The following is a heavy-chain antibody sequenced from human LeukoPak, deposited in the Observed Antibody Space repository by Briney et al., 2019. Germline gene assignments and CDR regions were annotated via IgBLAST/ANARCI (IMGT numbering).Heavy chain of an antibody. Sequence: GGSLRLSCAASGFTVSSNYMSWVRQAPGKGLEWVSVIYSGGSTYYADSVKGRFTISRDNSKNTLYLQMNSLRAEDTAVYYCARDARFDSSGYYPDYWGQGTLVTVSS. V-gene: IGHV3-53*05. CDR1: GFTVSSNY. J-gene: IGHJ4*02. CDR3: ARDARFDSSGYYPDY. CDR2: IYSGGST. D-gene: IGHD3-22*01.